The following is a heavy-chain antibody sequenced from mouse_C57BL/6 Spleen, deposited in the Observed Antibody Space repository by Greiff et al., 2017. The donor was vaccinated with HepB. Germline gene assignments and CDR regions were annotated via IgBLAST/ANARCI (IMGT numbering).Heavy chain of an antibody. CDR1: GFTFTDYY. CDR3: ARSPGWYFDV. Sequence: DVQLVESGGGLVQPGGSLSLSCAASGFTFTDYYMSWVRQPPGKALKWLGFIRNKANGYTTEYSASVKGRFTISRDNSQSILYLQMNALRAEDSATYYCARSPGWYFDVWGTGTTVTVSS. J-gene: IGHJ1*03. CDR2: IRNKANGYTT. V-gene: IGHV7-3*01.